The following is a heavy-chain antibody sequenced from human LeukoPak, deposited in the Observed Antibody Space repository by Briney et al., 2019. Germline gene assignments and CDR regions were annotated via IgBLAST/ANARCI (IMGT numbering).Heavy chain of an antibody. D-gene: IGHD2-2*02. CDR3: ARDIGGIVVVSAAIAGLYYYYMDV. J-gene: IGHJ6*03. CDR2: INWNGGST. Sequence: PGGSLRLSCAASGFTFDDYGMSWVRQAPGKGLEWVSGINWNGGSTGYADSVKGRFTISRDNAKNSLSLQMNSLRAEDTALSYCARDIGGIVVVSAAIAGLYYYYMDVWGKGTTVTVSS. V-gene: IGHV3-20*04. CDR1: GFTFDDYG.